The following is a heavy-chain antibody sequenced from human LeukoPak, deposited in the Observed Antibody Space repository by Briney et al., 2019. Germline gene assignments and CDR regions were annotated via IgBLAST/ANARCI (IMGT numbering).Heavy chain of an antibody. D-gene: IGHD2-21*02. J-gene: IGHJ5*02. CDR2: IYYSGST. V-gene: IGHV4-59*08. CDR1: GGSISSYY. Sequence: PSETLSLTCTVSGGSISSYYWSWIRQPPGKGLEWIGYIYYSGSTNYNPSLKSRVTISVDTSKNQFSLKLSSVTAADTAVYYCARLHSGDPTSWFDPWGQGTLVTVSS. CDR3: ARLHSGDPTSWFDP.